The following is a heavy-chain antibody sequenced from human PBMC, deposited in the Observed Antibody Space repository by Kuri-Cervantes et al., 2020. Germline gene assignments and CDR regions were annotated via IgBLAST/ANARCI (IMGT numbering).Heavy chain of an antibody. CDR2: MNPNSGNT. V-gene: IGHV1-8*02. CDR1: GYTFTSYD. CDR3: ARDGVGDTAMAYYYYGMDV. J-gene: IGHJ6*02. D-gene: IGHD5-18*01. Sequence: ASVKVSCKASGYTFTSYDINWVRQATGQGLEWMGWMNPNSGNTGYAQKFQGRVTMTRDTSISTAYMELSRLRFDDTAVYYCARDGVGDTAMAYYYYGMDVWGQGTTVTVSS.